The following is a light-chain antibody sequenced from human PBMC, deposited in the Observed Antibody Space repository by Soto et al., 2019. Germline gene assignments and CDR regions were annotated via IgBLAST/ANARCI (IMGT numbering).Light chain of an antibody. Sequence: DIQMTQSPSAMSASVGDRVNITCRASQGISNYLAWFQLKPGKVPKRLMYAASTLQSGVPSRFSGSGSGTEFTLTISSLQPEDFATYYGLRHDLYPWTFGQGTKVEFK. CDR1: QGISNY. J-gene: IGKJ1*01. V-gene: IGKV1-17*03. CDR2: AAS. CDR3: LRHDLYPWT.